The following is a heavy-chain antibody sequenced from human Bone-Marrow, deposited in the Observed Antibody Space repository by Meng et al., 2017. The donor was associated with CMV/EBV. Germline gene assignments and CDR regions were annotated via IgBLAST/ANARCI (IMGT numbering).Heavy chain of an antibody. J-gene: IGHJ4*02. D-gene: IGHD1-26*01. CDR2: IYSGGST. CDR1: GFTVSSNY. Sequence: GESLKISCAASGFTVSSNYMSWVRQAPGKGLEWVSVIYSGGSTYYADSVKGRFTISRDNSRNTLYLQMSSLRAEDTAVYYCAKRRDTWELHYWGQGQLVNVSS. CDR3: AKRRDTWELHY. V-gene: IGHV3-53*05.